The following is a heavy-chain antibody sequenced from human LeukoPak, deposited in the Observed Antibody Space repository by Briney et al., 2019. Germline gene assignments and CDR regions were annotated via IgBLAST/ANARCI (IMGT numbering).Heavy chain of an antibody. CDR2: IYTSGST. CDR1: GGSISSYY. Sequence: SETLSLTCTVSGGSISSYYWSWIRQPAGKGLEWIGRIYTSGSTNYNPSLESRVTMSVDTSKNQFSLKLSSVTAADTAVYYCARVGGSSSGFYYYYGMDVWGQGTTVTVSS. CDR3: ARVGGSSSGFYYYYGMDV. V-gene: IGHV4-4*07. D-gene: IGHD6-6*01. J-gene: IGHJ6*02.